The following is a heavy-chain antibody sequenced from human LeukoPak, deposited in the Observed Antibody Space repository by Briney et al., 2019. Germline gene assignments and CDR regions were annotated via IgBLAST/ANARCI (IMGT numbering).Heavy chain of an antibody. J-gene: IGHJ4*02. CDR3: AKEPWGWQLADIDY. D-gene: IGHD6-6*01. CDR2: ISGSGDIT. CDR1: GFTFSRSA. V-gene: IGHV3-23*01. Sequence: GGSLRLSCAASGFTFSRSAMSWVRQAPGKGLEWVSTISGSGDITYFADSVKGRFTISRDNSKNTLYLQMNSLRAEDTAVYYCAKEPWGWQLADIDYWGQGTLVTVSS.